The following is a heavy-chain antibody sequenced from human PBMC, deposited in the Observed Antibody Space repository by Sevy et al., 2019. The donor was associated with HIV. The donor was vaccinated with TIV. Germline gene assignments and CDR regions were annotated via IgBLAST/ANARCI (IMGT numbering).Heavy chain of an antibody. V-gene: IGHV3-30*18. Sequence: GGSLRLSCAASGFSFRNFGMHWVRQAPGKGLEWLALISFDGDTKYYGDSVKCRFTISRDNSKNTLYLQMNSLRVEDTAVYYCAKRGGHDTSGYVSYYYYGMDVWGQGTTVTVSS. D-gene: IGHD3-22*01. CDR3: AKRGGHDTSGYVSYYYYGMDV. CDR2: ISFDGDTK. J-gene: IGHJ6*02. CDR1: GFSFRNFG.